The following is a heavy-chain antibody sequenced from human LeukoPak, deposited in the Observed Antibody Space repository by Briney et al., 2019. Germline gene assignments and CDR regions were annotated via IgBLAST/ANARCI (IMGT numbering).Heavy chain of an antibody. CDR2: IKQDGSEK. V-gene: IGHV3-7*03. CDR3: AREGIAAAEDAFDI. J-gene: IGHJ3*02. D-gene: IGHD6-13*01. CDR1: GFTFSSYW. Sequence: GGSLRLSCAASGFTFSSYWMSWVHQAPGKGLEWVANIKQDGSEKYYVDSVKGRFTISRDNAKNSLYLQMNSLRAEDTAVYYCAREGIAAAEDAFDIWGQGTMVTVSS.